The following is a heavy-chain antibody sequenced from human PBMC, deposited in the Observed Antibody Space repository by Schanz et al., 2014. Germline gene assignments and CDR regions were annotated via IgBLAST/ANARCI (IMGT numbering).Heavy chain of an antibody. CDR1: GFTFSSYG. J-gene: IGHJ6*03. V-gene: IGHV3-30*18. D-gene: IGHD2-2*01. CDR2: ISYDGSNK. Sequence: QVQLVESGGGVVQPGRSLRLSCAASGFTFSSYGMHWVRQSPGKGLEWVALISYDGSNKYYGDSVKGRFTISRDSSKNTLYLQMNSLRADDAAVYYCAKDDQDCSSASCYLWENYCMDVWGKGTTGTVYS. CDR3: AKDDQDCSSASCYLWENYCMDV.